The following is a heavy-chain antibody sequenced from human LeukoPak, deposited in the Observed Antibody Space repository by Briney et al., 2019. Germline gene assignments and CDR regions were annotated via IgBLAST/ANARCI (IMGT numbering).Heavy chain of an antibody. J-gene: IGHJ6*04. CDR1: GFTFSSYS. V-gene: IGHV3-21*01. Sequence: PGGSLRLSCAASGFTFSSYSMHWVRQAPGKGLEWVSSTSSSSSYIYYADSVKGRVTISRDNAKNSLYLQMNSLRAEDTAVYYCAELGITMIGGVWGKGTTVTISS. D-gene: IGHD3-10*02. CDR3: AELGITMIGGV. CDR2: TSSSSSYI.